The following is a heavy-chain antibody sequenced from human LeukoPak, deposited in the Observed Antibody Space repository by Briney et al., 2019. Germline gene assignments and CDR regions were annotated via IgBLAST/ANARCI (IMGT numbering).Heavy chain of an antibody. D-gene: IGHD3-16*02. CDR2: ISKDGSKK. J-gene: IGHJ3*02. Sequence: TGGSLRLSCVASGFTFSNYAMHWVRQAPGKGLEWVAVISKDGSKKEHADSVKGRFTISRDNSKNMLYLQMNSLRPEDTDVYYCARDPRYDAFDIWGQGTMVTVSS. V-gene: IGHV3-30*03. CDR3: ARDPRYDAFDI. CDR1: GFTFSNYA.